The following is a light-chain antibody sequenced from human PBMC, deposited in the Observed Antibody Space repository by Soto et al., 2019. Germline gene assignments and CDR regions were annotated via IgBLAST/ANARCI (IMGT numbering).Light chain of an antibody. CDR3: AAWDDSLNGLV. CDR2: SND. Sequence: QSALTQPPSASGTPGQRVTISCSGSSSNIGRNTVDWYQHLPGTAPKLLIYSNDQRPSGVPDRFSGSKSGTSASLAISGPQSEDEADYYCAAWDDSLNGLVFGTGTKVT. V-gene: IGLV1-44*01. J-gene: IGLJ1*01. CDR1: SSNIGRNT.